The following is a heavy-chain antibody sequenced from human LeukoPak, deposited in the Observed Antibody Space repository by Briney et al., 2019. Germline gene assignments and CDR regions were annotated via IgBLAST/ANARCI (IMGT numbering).Heavy chain of an antibody. J-gene: IGHJ4*02. CDR2: ISGSGGST. CDR1: GFTFSSYA. D-gene: IGHD5-12*01. V-gene: IGHV3-23*01. CDR3: AKVGRWGYGLDWY. Sequence: PGGSLRLSCAASGFTFSSYAMSWVRQASGKGLEWVSAISGSGGSTYYADSVKGRFTISRDNSKNTLYLQMNSLRAEDTAVYYCAKVGRWGYGLDWYWGQGTLVTVSS.